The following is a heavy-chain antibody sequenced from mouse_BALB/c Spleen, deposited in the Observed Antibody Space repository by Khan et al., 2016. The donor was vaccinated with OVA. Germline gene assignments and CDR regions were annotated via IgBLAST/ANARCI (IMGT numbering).Heavy chain of an antibody. J-gene: IGHJ3*01. V-gene: IGHV5-6*01. CDR3: ASHLTGSFAY. CDR1: GFTFSNYG. Sequence: EVELVESGGDLVKPGGSLKLSCAASGFTFSNYGMSWVRQIPDKRLEWVATINSYGTYTYYPDSVKGRFTISRNNAKNTLYLEMSSLKSEDTAMYYWASHLTGSFAYWGQGTLVTVAA. CDR2: INSYGTYT. D-gene: IGHD4-1*01.